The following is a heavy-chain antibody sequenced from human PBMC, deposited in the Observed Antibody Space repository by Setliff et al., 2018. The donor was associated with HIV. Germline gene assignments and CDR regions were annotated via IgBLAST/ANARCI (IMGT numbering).Heavy chain of an antibody. D-gene: IGHD5-18*01. CDR2: LSGSGGST. CDR1: GFTFSSYG. J-gene: IGHJ6*02. CDR3: ARVDTDMIVGAMDV. V-gene: IGHV3-21*01. Sequence: GGSLRLSCAASGFTFSSYGMHWVRQAPGKGLEWVSSLSGSGGSTYYADSVKGRFTVSRDNAKNSLFLQMNSLRAEDTAVYYCARVDTDMIVGAMDVWGQGTTVTVSS.